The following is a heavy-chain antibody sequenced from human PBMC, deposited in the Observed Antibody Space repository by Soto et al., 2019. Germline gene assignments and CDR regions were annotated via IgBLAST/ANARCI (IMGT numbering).Heavy chain of an antibody. Sequence: GGSLRLSCAASGFTFSSYAMSWVRQAPGKGLEWVSAISGSGGSTYYADSVKGRFTISGDNSKNTLYLQMNSLGAEETAVYYCAKQARAAGILSYFYYWGQGTLVTVSS. D-gene: IGHD6-13*01. CDR3: AKQARAAGILSYFYY. V-gene: IGHV3-23*01. CDR1: GFTFSSYA. J-gene: IGHJ4*02. CDR2: ISGSGGST.